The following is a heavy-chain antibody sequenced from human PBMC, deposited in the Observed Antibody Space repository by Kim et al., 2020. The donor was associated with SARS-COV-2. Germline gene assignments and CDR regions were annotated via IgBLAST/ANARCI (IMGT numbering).Heavy chain of an antibody. CDR2: IYCDGSDT. CDR3: ARDIASDSSGCIGYYY. CDR1: GFTFSGYG. J-gene: IGHJ6*01. D-gene: IGHD3-22*01. Sequence: GGSLRLSCTASGFTFSGYGMHWVRQAPGKGLVWVSGIYCDGSDTNYVDSVKGRVTVSRDNAKNTLYLQMNSLRAEDTAVYYCARDIASDSSGCIGYYY. V-gene: IGHV3-74*01.